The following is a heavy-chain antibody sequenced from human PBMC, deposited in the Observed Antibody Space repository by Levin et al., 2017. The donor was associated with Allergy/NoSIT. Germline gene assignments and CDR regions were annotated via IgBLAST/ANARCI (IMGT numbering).Heavy chain of an antibody. CDR2: IDPSGGGT. Sequence: GESLKISCKASGYTFTSYYMHWVRQAPGQGLEWMGIIDPSGGGTTYAQKLQGRVTMTRDTSTSTVYVELSSLRSEDTAVYYCARGLIAAAGHDAFDIWGQGTIVTVSS. CDR1: GYTFTSYY. CDR3: ARGLIAAAGHDAFDI. J-gene: IGHJ3*02. V-gene: IGHV1-46*04. D-gene: IGHD6-13*01.